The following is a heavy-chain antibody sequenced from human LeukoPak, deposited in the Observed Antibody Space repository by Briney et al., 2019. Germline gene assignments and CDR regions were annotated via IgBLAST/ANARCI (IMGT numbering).Heavy chain of an antibody. CDR2: INPSGGST. Sequence: GASVKVSCKASGYTFTSYYMHWVRQAPGQGLEWMGIINPSGGSTSYAQKFQGRVTMTRNTSISTAYMELSSLRSEDTAVYYCARAVRIAVAGRGEYYFDYWDQGTLVTVSS. V-gene: IGHV1-46*01. J-gene: IGHJ4*02. CDR3: ARAVRIAVAGRGEYYFDY. CDR1: GYTFTSYY. D-gene: IGHD6-19*01.